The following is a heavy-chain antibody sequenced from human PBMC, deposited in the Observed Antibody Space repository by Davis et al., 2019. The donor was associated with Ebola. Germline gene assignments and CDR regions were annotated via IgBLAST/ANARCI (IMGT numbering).Heavy chain of an antibody. CDR3: VRTTYGAPEY. CDR1: GFTFSSSW. CDR2: INSDGSST. J-gene: IGHJ4*02. V-gene: IGHV3-74*01. D-gene: IGHD4-17*01. Sequence: PGGSLRLSCAASGFTFSSSWMHWVRQVPGKGLVWVSRINSDGSSTIYADSVKGRFTISRDNAKSTLYLQMNSLTAEDTAVYYCVRTTYGAPEYWGQGTLVTVSS.